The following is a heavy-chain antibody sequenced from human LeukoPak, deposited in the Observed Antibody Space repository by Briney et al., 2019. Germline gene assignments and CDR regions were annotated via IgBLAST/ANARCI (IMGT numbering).Heavy chain of an antibody. V-gene: IGHV3-23*01. Sequence: PGESLRLSCAASGFTFSTYSMTWVRQGPGKGLDWVSSIYPNGGSTFYEDSVKGRFTISRDNSKNTLYLQMSSLRTEDTAIYYCTKDVVPDSGWDLDYWGQGTLVTVSS. CDR3: TKDVVPDSGWDLDY. D-gene: IGHD6-19*01. CDR2: IYPNGGST. J-gene: IGHJ4*02. CDR1: GFTFSTYS.